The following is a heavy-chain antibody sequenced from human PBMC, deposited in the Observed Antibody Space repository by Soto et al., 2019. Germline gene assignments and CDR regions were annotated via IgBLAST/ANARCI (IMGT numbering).Heavy chain of an antibody. V-gene: IGHV3-33*01. CDR3: ARAASGWPIDY. CDR2: IWYDGSNK. CDR1: GFTFSNYG. D-gene: IGHD6-19*01. Sequence: VQLVESGGGVVQPGRSLRLSCAASGFTFSNYGMHWVRQAPGKGLEWVAVIWYDGSNKYYADSVKGRFTISRDNSKNTLFLQMNSLRAEDTAVYYCARAASGWPIDYWGQGTLVTVSS. J-gene: IGHJ4*02.